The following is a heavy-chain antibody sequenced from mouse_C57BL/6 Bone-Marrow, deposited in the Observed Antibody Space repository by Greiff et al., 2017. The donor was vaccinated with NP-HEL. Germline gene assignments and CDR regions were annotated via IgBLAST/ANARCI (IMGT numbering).Heavy chain of an antibody. CDR1: GYTFTSYW. V-gene: IGHV1-64*01. J-gene: IGHJ1*03. CDR3: ARSRVRNYSNYDWYFDV. D-gene: IGHD2-5*01. Sequence: QVQLQQPGAELVKPGASVKLSCKASGYTFTSYWMHWVKQRPGQGLEWIGMIHPNSGSTNYNEKFKSKATLTVDKSSSTAYMQLSSLTSEDSAVYYGARSRVRNYSNYDWYFDVWGTGTTVTVSS. CDR2: IHPNSGST.